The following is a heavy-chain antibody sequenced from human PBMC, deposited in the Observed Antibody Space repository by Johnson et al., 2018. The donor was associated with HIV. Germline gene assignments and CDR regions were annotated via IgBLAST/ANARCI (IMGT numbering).Heavy chain of an antibody. CDR2: ISGDGSSS. CDR3: AKDQGLTGAFDI. D-gene: IGHD3-9*01. V-gene: IGHV3-74*01. Sequence: VQLVESEGGLVQPGRSLRLSCTVSGFTISTFWMHWVRQVPGKGLMWVSRISGDGSSSSYADSVKGRFTISRDNAKNTLYLQLNSLRVEDTAIYYCAKDQGLTGAFDIWGQGTTVTVSS. CDR1: GFTISTFW. J-gene: IGHJ3*02.